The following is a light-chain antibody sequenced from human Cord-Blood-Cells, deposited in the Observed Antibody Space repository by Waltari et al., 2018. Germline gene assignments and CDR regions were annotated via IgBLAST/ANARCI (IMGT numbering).Light chain of an antibody. J-gene: IGLJ3*02. CDR2: GNS. V-gene: IGLV1-40*01. CDR1: SSNIGAGDA. Sequence: QSVLTQPPSVSGAPGQRVTLPCTGSSSNIGAGDAVHWYQQLPGTAPKLLIYGNSNRPSGVPDRFSGSKSGTSASLAITGLQAEDEADYYCQSYDSSLSGSVFGGGTKLTVL. CDR3: QSYDSSLSGSV.